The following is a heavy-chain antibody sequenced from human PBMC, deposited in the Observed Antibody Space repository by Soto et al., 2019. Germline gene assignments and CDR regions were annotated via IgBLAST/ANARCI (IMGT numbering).Heavy chain of an antibody. CDR1: GGSISSSSYY. Sequence: PSETLSLTCTVSGGSISSSSYYWGWIRQPPGKGLEWIGSIYYSGSTYYNPSLKSRVTISVDTSKNQFSLKLSSVTAADTAVYYCAIHPPALLWFGEFDLPFDYWGQGTLVTVSS. D-gene: IGHD3-10*01. CDR2: IYYSGST. CDR3: AIHPPALLWFGEFDLPFDY. V-gene: IGHV4-39*01. J-gene: IGHJ4*02.